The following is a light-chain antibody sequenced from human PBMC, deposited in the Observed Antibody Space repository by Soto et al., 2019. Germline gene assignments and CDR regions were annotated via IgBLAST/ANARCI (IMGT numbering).Light chain of an antibody. Sequence: EIQMTQSPATLSVSPGERATLSCRASQSVDNKLAWYQQKPGQAPRLLIYGASIRATGIPARFSGSVSGTEFTLTISSLQSEDLAAYYCQQYSDWPLTFGGGTTVEIK. V-gene: IGKV3-15*01. CDR2: GAS. J-gene: IGKJ4*01. CDR1: QSVDNK. CDR3: QQYSDWPLT.